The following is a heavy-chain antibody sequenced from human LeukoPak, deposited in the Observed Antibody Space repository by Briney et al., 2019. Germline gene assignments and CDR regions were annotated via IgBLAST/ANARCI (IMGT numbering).Heavy chain of an antibody. J-gene: IGHJ5*02. CDR3: ARVDDSSSWYRAPFDP. CDR1: SGSIGSSNW. V-gene: IGHV4-4*02. CDR2: ISLGGNT. Sequence: SETLSLTCTVSSGSIGSSNWWSWVRQTPGQGLEWIGEISLGGNTNHNPSLRSRVTISVDQSKNQLFLNLTSVTAADTAVYYCARVDDSSSWYRAPFDPWGQGTLVTVSS. D-gene: IGHD6-13*01.